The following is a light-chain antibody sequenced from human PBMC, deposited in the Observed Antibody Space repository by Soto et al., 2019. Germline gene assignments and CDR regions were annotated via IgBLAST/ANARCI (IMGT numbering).Light chain of an antibody. CDR3: SSYTSSSTSLVV. V-gene: IGLV2-14*01. Sequence: QSALTQPASVSGSPGQSITISCSETSSDVGGYNYVSWYQQHPGKAPKLMIYDVSNRPSGVSNRFSGSKSGNTASLTISGLQAEDEADYYCSSYTSSSTSLVVFGGGTKLTVL. J-gene: IGLJ2*01. CDR2: DVS. CDR1: SSDVGGYNY.